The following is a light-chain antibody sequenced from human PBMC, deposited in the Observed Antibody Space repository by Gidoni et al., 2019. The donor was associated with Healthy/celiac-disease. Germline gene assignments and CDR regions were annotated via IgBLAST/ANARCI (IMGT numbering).Light chain of an antibody. CDR1: SSNIGAGYD. Sequence: QSVLTQPPSVSGAPGQRVTIPCTGSSSNIGAGYDVRWYQQLPGTAPKLLIYGNSNRPSGVPDRFSGSKSGTSASLAITGLQAEDEADYYCQSYDSSLSGSVVFGGGTKLTVL. CDR3: QSYDSSLSGSVV. V-gene: IGLV1-40*01. CDR2: GNS. J-gene: IGLJ2*01.